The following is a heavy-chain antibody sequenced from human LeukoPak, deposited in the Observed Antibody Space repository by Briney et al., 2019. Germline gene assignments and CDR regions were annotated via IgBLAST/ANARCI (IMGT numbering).Heavy chain of an antibody. CDR2: INSDGSST. D-gene: IGHD5-24*01. CDR1: GFTFSSYW. Sequence: GGSLRLSCAASGFTFSSYWMHWVRQAPGKGLVWVSRINSDGSSTSYADSVKGRFTISRDNAKNTLYLQMNSLRAEDTAVYYCAKHGRVEMATMGVGYWGQGTPVTVSS. J-gene: IGHJ4*02. CDR3: AKHGRVEMATMGVGY. V-gene: IGHV3-74*01.